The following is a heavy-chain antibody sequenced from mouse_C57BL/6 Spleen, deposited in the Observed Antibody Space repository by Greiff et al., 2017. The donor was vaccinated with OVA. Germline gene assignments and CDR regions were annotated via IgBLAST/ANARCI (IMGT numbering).Heavy chain of an antibody. D-gene: IGHD2-14*01. V-gene: IGHV5-17*01. CDR1: GFTFSDYG. J-gene: IGHJ4*01. CDR3: AMGGYDEENYAMYY. CDR2: ISSGSSTI. Sequence: DVKLVESGGGLVKPGGSLKLSCAASGFTFSDYGMHWVRQAPEKGLEWVAYISSGSSTIYYADTVKGRFTISRDNAKNTLFLQMTSLRSEDTAMYYCAMGGYDEENYAMYYWGQGASVTVSS.